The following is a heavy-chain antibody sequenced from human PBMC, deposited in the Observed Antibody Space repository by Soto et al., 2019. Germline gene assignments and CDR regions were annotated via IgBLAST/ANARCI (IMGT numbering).Heavy chain of an antibody. V-gene: IGHV1-3*01. CDR3: ATRKPMEPNSYYYGMDV. CDR2: INGGNGNT. Sequence: ASVKVSCKASGYTLSTYAMHWVRQAPGQRLEWMGWINGGNGNTRYSQKFQDRLTITRDTSASTGYMELSSLRSEDTAVYYCATRKPMEPNSYYYGMDVWGQGTTVTVSS. J-gene: IGHJ6*02. CDR1: GYTLSTYA. D-gene: IGHD1-1*01.